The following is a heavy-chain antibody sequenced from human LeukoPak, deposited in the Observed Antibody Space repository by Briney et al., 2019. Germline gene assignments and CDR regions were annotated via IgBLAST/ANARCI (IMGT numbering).Heavy chain of an antibody. D-gene: IGHD5-12*01. CDR1: GGSIRRYY. J-gene: IGHJ4*02. CDR3: ARVYSGYDLPRSIANYYFDY. V-gene: IGHV4-4*07. CDR2: FYRGGSA. Sequence: PSETLSLTCTVSGGSIRRYYWSWIRQPAGNGRGWIGRFYRGGSADYNPSLKSRVTMSVDTSKNQFSLKLSSVTAADTAVYYCARVYSGYDLPRSIANYYFDYWGQGTLVTVSS.